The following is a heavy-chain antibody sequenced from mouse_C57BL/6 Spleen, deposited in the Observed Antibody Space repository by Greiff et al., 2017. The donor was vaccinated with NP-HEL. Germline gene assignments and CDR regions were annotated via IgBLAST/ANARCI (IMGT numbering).Heavy chain of an antibody. CDR2: IWSDGRT. J-gene: IGHJ1*03. Sequence: QVQLKESGPGLVAPSQSLSITCTVSGFSLTSYGVHWVRQPPGKGLEWLVVIWSDGRTTYNSALKSRLSISKDNSKSQVFLKMNSLQTDDTAMYYCAREPPFYYGSSYGYFDVWGTGTTVTVSS. CDR1: GFSLTSYG. V-gene: IGHV2-6*03. CDR3: AREPPFYYGSSYGYFDV. D-gene: IGHD1-1*01.